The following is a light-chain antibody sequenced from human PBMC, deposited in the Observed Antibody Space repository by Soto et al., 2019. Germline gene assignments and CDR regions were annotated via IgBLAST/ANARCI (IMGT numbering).Light chain of an antibody. J-gene: IGLJ1*01. Sequence: QSVLTQPPSVSEAPRQRVTISCSGSSSNIGNNAVNWYQQLPGKAPKLLIYYDDLLPSGVPDRFSGSKSGNTASLTISGLQAEDEADYYCCSYAGSSYVFGTGTKVTVL. CDR1: SSNIGNNA. CDR2: YDD. CDR3: CSYAGSSYV. V-gene: IGLV1-36*01.